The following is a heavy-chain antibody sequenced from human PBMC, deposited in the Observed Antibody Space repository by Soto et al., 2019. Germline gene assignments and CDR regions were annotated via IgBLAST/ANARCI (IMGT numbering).Heavy chain of an antibody. D-gene: IGHD3-22*01. Sequence: EMHLVESGGGLVQPGRSLTISCAASGFTFEDYAMHWVRQTPGKGLEWVSGISWNSGNIIYADSVKGRFTISRDNAKNSXXLQMNSLRPEETALYYCAKMVTWDSSGYYQGGFDCWGQGTLVTVSS. CDR2: ISWNSGNI. V-gene: IGHV3-9*01. CDR3: AKMVTWDSSGYYQGGFDC. J-gene: IGHJ4*02. CDR1: GFTFEDYA.